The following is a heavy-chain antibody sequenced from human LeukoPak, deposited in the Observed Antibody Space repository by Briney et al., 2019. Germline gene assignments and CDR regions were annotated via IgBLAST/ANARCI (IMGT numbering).Heavy chain of an antibody. CDR2: IGFSTGNV. J-gene: IGHJ4*02. D-gene: IGHD3-10*01. CDR1: GFTFDYSA. V-gene: IGHV3-9*01. CDR3: AKDNGNGWLGEFAFEY. Sequence: GGSLRLSCVASGFTFDYSAFHWVRQAPGKGLEWVSGIGFSTGNVDYADSVRGRFTISRDNTKNSLFLQMDNLRTDDTAFYYCAKDNGNGWLGEFAFEYWGQGILVTVSS.